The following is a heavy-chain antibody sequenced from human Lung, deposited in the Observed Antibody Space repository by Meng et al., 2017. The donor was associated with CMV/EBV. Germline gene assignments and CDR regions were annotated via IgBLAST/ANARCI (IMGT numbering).Heavy chain of an antibody. CDR3: AKEGGNSDSPVYFYFGMDV. CDR2: IGYDGTND. CDR1: GFRVSSHG. Sequence: GESLKISCAASGFRVSSHGMHWVRQAPGKGLEWVAYIGYDGTNDKIKNSVKGRFTISRDNSKNTLYLQMDRLTPEDTAVYYCAKEGGNSDSPVYFYFGMDVWGQGTXVTVSS. J-gene: IGHJ6*02. D-gene: IGHD1-7*01. V-gene: IGHV3-30*02.